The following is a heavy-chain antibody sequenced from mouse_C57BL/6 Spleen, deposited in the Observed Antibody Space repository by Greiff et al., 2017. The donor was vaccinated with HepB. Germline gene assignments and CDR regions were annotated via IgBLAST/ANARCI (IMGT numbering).Heavy chain of an antibody. CDR2: INPYNGGT. J-gene: IGHJ3*01. V-gene: IGHV1-19*01. Sequence: VQLQQSGPVLVKPGASVKMSCKASGYTFTDYYMNWVKQSHGKSLEWIGVINPYNGGTSYNQKFKGKATLTVDKSSSTAYMELNSLTSEDSAVYYCARSYYYGSSRFAYWGQGTLVTVSA. CDR1: GYTFTDYY. D-gene: IGHD1-1*01. CDR3: ARSYYYGSSRFAY.